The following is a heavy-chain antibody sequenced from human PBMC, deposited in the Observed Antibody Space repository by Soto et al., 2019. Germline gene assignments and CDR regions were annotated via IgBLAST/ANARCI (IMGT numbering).Heavy chain of an antibody. CDR2: ISGSGGST. V-gene: IGHV3-23*01. D-gene: IGHD3-3*01. CDR1: GFTFSSYA. CDR3: AKDGITIFGVVSNY. J-gene: IGHJ4*02. Sequence: EVQLLESGGGLVQPGGSLRLSCAASGFTFSSYAMSWVRQAPGRGLEWVSAISGSGGSTYYADSVKGRFTLSRDNSKNTLYLQMNSLRAEETAVYYCAKDGITIFGVVSNYWGQGTLVTVSS.